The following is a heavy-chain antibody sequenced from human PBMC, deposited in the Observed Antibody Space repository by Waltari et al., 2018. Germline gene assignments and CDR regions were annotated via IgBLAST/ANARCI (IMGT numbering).Heavy chain of an antibody. CDR1: GGVIRTEPY. CDR3: ASPPRGSSYGSYDY. V-gene: IGHV4-39*01. Sequence: QMQLQESGPGLVKPSETLSLTCTVSGGVIRTEPYWAWVRQPPGAGLEWIGSVYYTGTTYYHPSLKSRVTIFVATSKNQFSLNLNSVTAADTAVYYCASPPRGSSYGSYDYWGQGTLVTVSS. J-gene: IGHJ4*02. D-gene: IGHD5-18*01. CDR2: VYYTGTT.